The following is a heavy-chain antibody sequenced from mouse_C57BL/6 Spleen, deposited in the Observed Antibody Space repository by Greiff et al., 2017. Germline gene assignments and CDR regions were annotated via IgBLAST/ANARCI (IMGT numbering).Heavy chain of an antibody. V-gene: IGHV1-52*01. Sequence: VQLQQPGAELVRPGSSVKLSCKASGYTFTSYWMHWVKQRPIQGLEWIGNIDPSDSETHYNQKFKDKATLTVDKSSSTAYMQLSSLTSEDSAVYYCARGRGTTVVGYFDYWGQGTTLTVSS. CDR2: IDPSDSET. CDR3: ARGRGTTVVGYFDY. CDR1: GYTFTSYW. J-gene: IGHJ2*01. D-gene: IGHD1-1*01.